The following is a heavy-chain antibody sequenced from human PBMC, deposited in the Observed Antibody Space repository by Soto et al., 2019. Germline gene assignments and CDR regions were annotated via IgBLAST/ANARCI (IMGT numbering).Heavy chain of an antibody. J-gene: IGHJ4*02. CDR3: ARDSYGLDY. D-gene: IGHD1-26*01. CDR1: GFTFSSYG. V-gene: IGHV3-33*01. CDR2: IWFDGSNK. Sequence: QVQLVESGGGVVQPGRSLRLSCAASGFTFSSYGMHWVRQAPGKGLEWVAVIWFDGSNKYYPDSVKGRFTISRDNSKNTLYLKMNSLRAEDTAVYYCARDSYGLDYWGQGTLVTVSS.